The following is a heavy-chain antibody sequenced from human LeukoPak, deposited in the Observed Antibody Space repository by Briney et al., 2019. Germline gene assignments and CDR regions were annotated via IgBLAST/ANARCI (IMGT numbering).Heavy chain of an antibody. CDR1: GFTFSSYW. Sequence: PGGSLRLSCAASGFTFSSYWMNWVRQAPGKGLEWVSRINSSGSITYYADSVKGRFTISRDNAKNTLYLQMNSLRGEDTAVYYCARVPNWFDPWGQGTLVTVPS. V-gene: IGHV3-74*01. CDR2: INSSGSIT. CDR3: ARVPNWFDP. J-gene: IGHJ5*02.